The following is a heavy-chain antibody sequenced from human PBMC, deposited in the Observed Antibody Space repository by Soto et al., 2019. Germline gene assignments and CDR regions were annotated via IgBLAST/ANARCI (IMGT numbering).Heavy chain of an antibody. J-gene: IGHJ4*02. D-gene: IGHD4-4*01. CDR3: ASKTTRGGLGIDY. CDR1: GFTFSTYG. Sequence: PGGSLRLSCAASGFTFSTYGLNWVRQAPGKGLEWVSYISSSSSTTYYADSVRGRFTISRDNAKNSLYLQMNSLRDEDTAVYYCASKTTRGGLGIDYWGQGTLVTVSS. V-gene: IGHV3-48*02. CDR2: ISSSSSTT.